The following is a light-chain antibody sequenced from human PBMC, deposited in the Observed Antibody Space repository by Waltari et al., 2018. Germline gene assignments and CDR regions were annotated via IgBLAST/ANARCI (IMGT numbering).Light chain of an antibody. V-gene: IGLV2-8*01. CDR3: SSYAGSNNYV. Sequence: QSALPQPPSASGSPGQSAPISSTGTSSDVGGYHYVSWYQQHPGKAPKLMIYEVSKRPSGVPDRFSGSKSGNTASLTVSGLQAEDEADYYCSSYAGSNNYVFGTGTKVTVL. CDR1: SSDVGGYHY. J-gene: IGLJ1*01. CDR2: EVS.